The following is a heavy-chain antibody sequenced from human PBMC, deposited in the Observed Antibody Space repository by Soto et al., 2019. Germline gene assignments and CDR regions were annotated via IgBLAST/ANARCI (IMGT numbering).Heavy chain of an antibody. Sequence: EVQLVESGGGLVQPGGSLRLSCATSGFTFGNYWMYWVRQAPGKGLVWVSRIHSDGKITTYADSVKGRFTISRDIAKNTLYLQMNSLRDEDTAVYYCARGRGSFYLDFWGQGTLVTVSS. V-gene: IGHV3-74*01. D-gene: IGHD1-26*01. CDR2: IHSDGKIT. J-gene: IGHJ4*02. CDR3: ARGRGSFYLDF. CDR1: GFTFGNYW.